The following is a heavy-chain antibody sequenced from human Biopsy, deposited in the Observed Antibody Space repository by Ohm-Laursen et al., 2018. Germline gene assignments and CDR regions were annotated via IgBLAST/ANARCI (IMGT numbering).Heavy chain of an antibody. D-gene: IGHD6-19*01. CDR2: ISYSGNT. J-gene: IGHJ4*02. CDR3: ATTTMDTSGWYGNYFDS. V-gene: IGHV4-59*08. Sequence: SQTLSLTCAVYGGSLSGYYWSWIRQPPGKGLEWIGYISYSGNTNYNPSLKSRVTMSVDTSKNQFSLKVYSVTAADTAIYYCATTTMDTSGWYGNYFDSWGQGALVTVSS. CDR1: GGSLSGYY.